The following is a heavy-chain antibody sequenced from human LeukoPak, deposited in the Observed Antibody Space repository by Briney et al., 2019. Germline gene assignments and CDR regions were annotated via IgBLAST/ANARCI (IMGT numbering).Heavy chain of an antibody. V-gene: IGHV4-34*01. Sequence: SETLSLTCAVYGGSFSGYYWSWIRQPPGKGLEWIGEINHSGSTNYNPSLKSRVTISVDTSKNQFSLKLSSVTAADTAVYYCARGGTTIFGVVPVLYGMDVWGQGTTVTVSS. CDR1: GGSFSGYY. CDR2: INHSGST. D-gene: IGHD3-3*01. CDR3: ARGGTTIFGVVPVLYGMDV. J-gene: IGHJ6*02.